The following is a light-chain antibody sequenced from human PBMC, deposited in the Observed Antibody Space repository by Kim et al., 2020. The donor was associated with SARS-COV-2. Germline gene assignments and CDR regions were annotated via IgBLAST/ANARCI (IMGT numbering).Light chain of an antibody. CDR2: EVS. J-gene: IGLJ3*02. Sequence: QSALTQPPSVSGSPGQSVTISCTGTSSDVGSYNRVSWYQQPPGTAPILMIYEVSNRPSGVPDHFSGSKSGNTASLTISGLQAEDEADYSGSSYTSSSTLFGGGTQLTVL. CDR3: SSYTSSSTL. V-gene: IGLV2-18*02. CDR1: SSDVGSYNR.